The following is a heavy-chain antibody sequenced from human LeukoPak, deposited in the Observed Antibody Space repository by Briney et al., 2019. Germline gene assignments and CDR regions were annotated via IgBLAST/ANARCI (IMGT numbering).Heavy chain of an antibody. J-gene: IGHJ4*02. Sequence: GASVKVSCKASGGTFSSYAISWVRQAPGQGLEWMGRIIPIFGTANYAHKFPGRVTITTDESTSTAYMELSSLRSEDTAVYYCASALVGPFDYWGQGTLVTVSS. CDR1: GGTFSSYA. CDR3: ASALVGPFDY. CDR2: IIPIFGTA. D-gene: IGHD1-26*01. V-gene: IGHV1-69*05.